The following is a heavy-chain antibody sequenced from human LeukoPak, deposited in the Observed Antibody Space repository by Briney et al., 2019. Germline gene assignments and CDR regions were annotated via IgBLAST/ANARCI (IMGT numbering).Heavy chain of an antibody. CDR2: ISGSGGST. V-gene: IGHV3-23*01. D-gene: IGHD3-10*01. CDR1: GFTFSSYA. CDR3: AKGTYYYGSWTDPGDY. J-gene: IGHJ4*02. Sequence: AGSLRLSCAASGFTFSSYAMSWVRQAPGKGLEWVSAISGSGGSTYYADSVKGRFTISRDNSKNTLYLQMNSLRAEDTAVYYCAKGTYYYGSWTDPGDYWGQGTLVTVSS.